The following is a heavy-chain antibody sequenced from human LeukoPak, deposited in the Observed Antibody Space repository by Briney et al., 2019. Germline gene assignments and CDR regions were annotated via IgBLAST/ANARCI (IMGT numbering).Heavy chain of an antibody. Sequence: GASVKVSCKASGYTFTSYDINWVRQATGQGLEWMGWMNPNSGNTGYAQKFQGRVTITRNTSISTAYMELSSLRSEDTAVYYCARGRRIAAAGVPGRPRYYYYYMDVWGKGTTVTVSS. CDR1: GYTFTSYD. V-gene: IGHV1-8*03. CDR2: MNPNSGNT. D-gene: IGHD6-13*01. J-gene: IGHJ6*03. CDR3: ARGRRIAAAGVPGRPRYYYYYMDV.